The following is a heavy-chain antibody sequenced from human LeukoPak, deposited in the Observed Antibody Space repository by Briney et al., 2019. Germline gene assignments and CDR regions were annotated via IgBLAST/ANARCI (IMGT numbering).Heavy chain of an antibody. CDR3: ARTLSIAVAGTIGY. CDR1: GFTFSSYW. J-gene: IGHJ4*02. CDR2: IKQDGSEK. V-gene: IGHV3-7*01. Sequence: GGSLRLSCAASGFTFSSYWMSWVRQAPGKGLEWVANIKQDGSEKYYVDSVKGRFTISRDNAKNSLYLQMNSLRAEDTAVYYCARTLSIAVAGTIGYWGQGTLVTVSS. D-gene: IGHD6-19*01.